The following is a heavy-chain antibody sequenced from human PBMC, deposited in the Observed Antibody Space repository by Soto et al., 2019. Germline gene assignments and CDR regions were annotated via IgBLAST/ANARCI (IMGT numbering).Heavy chain of an antibody. CDR3: ARGIATGQPDP. D-gene: IGHD2-15*01. CDR2: INPDNGNT. Sequence: ASGKVSCKASGYTFTRYTMNWVRQAPGQRLEWMGWINPDNGNTKSSQKFQDRVIITRDTSASTAYMDLSSLRSEDTAVYYCARGIATGQPDPWGQGTLVTVSS. V-gene: IGHV1-3*01. J-gene: IGHJ5*02. CDR1: GYTFTRYT.